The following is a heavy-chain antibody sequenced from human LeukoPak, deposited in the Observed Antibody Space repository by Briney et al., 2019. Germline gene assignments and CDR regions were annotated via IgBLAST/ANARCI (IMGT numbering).Heavy chain of an antibody. D-gene: IGHD3-22*01. J-gene: IGHJ4*02. V-gene: IGHV3-33*01. CDR1: GFTFSRFG. Sequence: GESLRLSCAASGFTFSRFGMHWVRQAPGKGLEWVAGIWYDGSNKYYADSVKGRFTISRDNSKNTLYLEMNSLRAEETAVYYCARDYYYDSSGYWDYYFDYWGQGTLVSVSS. CDR3: ARDYYYDSSGYWDYYFDY. CDR2: IWYDGSNK.